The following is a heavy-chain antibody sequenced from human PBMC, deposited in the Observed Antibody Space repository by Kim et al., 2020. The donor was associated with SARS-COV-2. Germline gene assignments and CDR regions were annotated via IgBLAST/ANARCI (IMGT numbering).Heavy chain of an antibody. J-gene: IGHJ6*03. Sequence: ASVKVSCKASGYTFTSYAMHWVRQSPGQRLEWMGWINAGNGNTKYSQKFQGRVTITRDTSASTAYMELSSLRSEDTAVYYCARDPGSGGSCYFCYYYMDVWGKGTTVTVSS. D-gene: IGHD2-15*01. CDR3: ARDPGSGGSCYFCYYYMDV. V-gene: IGHV1-3*01. CDR2: INAGNGNT. CDR1: GYTFTSYA.